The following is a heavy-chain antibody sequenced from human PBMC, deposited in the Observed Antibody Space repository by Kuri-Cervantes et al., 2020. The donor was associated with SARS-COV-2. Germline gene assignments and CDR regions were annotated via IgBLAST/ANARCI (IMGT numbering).Heavy chain of an antibody. CDR1: GFTVSSNY. D-gene: IGHD1-26*01. V-gene: IGHV3-53*01. J-gene: IGHJ4*02. CDR3: ARGIPRYSGSYRPRYFDY. Sequence: GESLKISCAASGFTVSSNYMSWVRQAPGKGLEWVSVIYSGGSTYYADSVKGRFTISRDNSKNTLYLQMNSLRAEDTAVYYCARGIPRYSGSYRPRYFDYWGQGTLVTVSS. CDR2: IYSGGST.